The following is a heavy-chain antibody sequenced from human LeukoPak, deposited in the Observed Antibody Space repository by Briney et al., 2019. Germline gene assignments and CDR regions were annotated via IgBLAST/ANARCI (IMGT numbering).Heavy chain of an antibody. D-gene: IGHD5-12*01. CDR3: ARDSSSGYSGYDFLFDY. Sequence: ASVKVSCKASGYTFTGYYTHWVRQAPGQGLEWMGWINPNSGGTNYAQKFQGRVTMTRDTSISTAYMELSRLRSDDTAVYYCARDSSSGYSGYDFLFDYWGQGTLVTVSS. CDR2: INPNSGGT. V-gene: IGHV1-2*02. CDR1: GYTFTGYY. J-gene: IGHJ4*02.